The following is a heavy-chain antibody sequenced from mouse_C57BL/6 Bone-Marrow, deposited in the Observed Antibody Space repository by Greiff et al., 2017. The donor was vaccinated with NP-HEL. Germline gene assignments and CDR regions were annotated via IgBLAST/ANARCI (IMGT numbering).Heavy chain of an antibody. CDR2: ILPGSGST. CDR3: ARPDYYGSGYWYFDV. J-gene: IGHJ1*03. D-gene: IGHD1-1*01. CDR1: GYTFTGYW. V-gene: IGHV1-9*01. Sequence: VQLKESGAELMKPGASVKLSCKATGYTFTGYWIEWVKQRPGHGLEWIGEILPGSGSTNYNEKFKGKATFTADTSSNTAYMPLSSLTTEDSAIYYCARPDYYGSGYWYFDVWGTGTTVTVSS.